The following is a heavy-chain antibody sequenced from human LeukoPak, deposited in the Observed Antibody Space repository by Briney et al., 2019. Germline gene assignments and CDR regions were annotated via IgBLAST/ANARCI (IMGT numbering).Heavy chain of an antibody. Sequence: PGGSLRLSCAASGFTFSHYWMTWVRQAPGKGLEWVANMKEDGSQETYVDSVKGRFTISRDNAKNSLYLQMNNVGAEDTAVYYCARYSYKHDCWGQGTLVTVSS. D-gene: IGHD2-15*01. CDR3: ARYSYKHDC. V-gene: IGHV3-7*01. J-gene: IGHJ4*02. CDR2: MKEDGSQE. CDR1: GFTFSHYW.